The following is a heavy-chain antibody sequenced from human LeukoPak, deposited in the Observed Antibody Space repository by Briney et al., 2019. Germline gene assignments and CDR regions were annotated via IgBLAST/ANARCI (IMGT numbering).Heavy chain of an antibody. D-gene: IGHD6-19*01. V-gene: IGHV3-48*04. J-gene: IGHJ4*02. CDR1: GFTFSSYS. CDR2: ISSSSSTI. Sequence: GGSLRLSCAASGFTFSSYSMNWVRQAQGKGLEWVSYISSSSSTIYYADSVKGRFTISRDNAKNSLYLQMNSLRAEDTAVYYCARDFGAVAAPFDYWGQGTLVTVSS. CDR3: ARDFGAVAAPFDY.